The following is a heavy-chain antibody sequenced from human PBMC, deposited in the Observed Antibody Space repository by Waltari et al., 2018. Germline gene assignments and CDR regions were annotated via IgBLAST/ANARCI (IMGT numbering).Heavy chain of an antibody. D-gene: IGHD6-13*01. CDR1: GFIFSTNW. Sequence: EVQLVESGGGLVQPGGSLRLSCVASGFIFSTNWMDWVSQAPGRGLVWVSLINSDGSSTTYADSVKGRFTISRDNAKNTLYLHMSSLRAEDTAVYYCVRENIAAAGLESWGQGTLVTVSS. CDR3: VRENIAAAGLES. V-gene: IGHV3-74*01. J-gene: IGHJ4*02. CDR2: INSDGSST.